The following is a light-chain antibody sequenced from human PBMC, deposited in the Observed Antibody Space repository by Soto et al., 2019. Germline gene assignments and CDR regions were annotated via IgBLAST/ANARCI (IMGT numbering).Light chain of an antibody. Sequence: QSVLTQPPSVSAAPGQKVTISCSGSSSNIGRSYVSWYRQLPGTAPKLLIYDNDKRPSGIPDRFSGSKSGTSATLGITGLQTGDEVDYYCSSYTRSSTLYVFGTGTKLTVL. V-gene: IGLV1-51*01. CDR1: SSNIGRSY. J-gene: IGLJ1*01. CDR2: DND. CDR3: SSYTRSSTLYV.